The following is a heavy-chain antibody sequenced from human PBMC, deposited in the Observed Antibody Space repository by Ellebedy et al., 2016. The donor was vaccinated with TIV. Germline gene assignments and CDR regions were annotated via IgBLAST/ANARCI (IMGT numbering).Heavy chain of an antibody. CDR2: IYYSGST. V-gene: IGHV4-39*01. Sequence: SETLSLTXTVSGGSISSSSYYWAWIRQPPGKGLEWIESIYYSGSTYYNPSLKSRVTISVDTSKNQFSLKLSSVTAADTAVYYCARHDADFWSGYEIDYWGQGTLVTVSS. CDR3: ARHDADFWSGYEIDY. J-gene: IGHJ4*02. D-gene: IGHD3-3*01. CDR1: GGSISSSSYY.